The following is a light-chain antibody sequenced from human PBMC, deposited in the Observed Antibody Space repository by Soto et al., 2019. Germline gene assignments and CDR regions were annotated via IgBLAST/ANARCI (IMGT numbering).Light chain of an antibody. CDR3: LQDFAYPLT. J-gene: IGKJ4*01. V-gene: IGKV1-6*01. CDR1: QGVSND. CDR2: AAS. Sequence: AIQMTQSPPSLSASVGDIVPITCRASQGVSNDVGWYQQKPGKAPRLLIYAASTLQSGVPSRFSCSHSATDFTLTISSLQPEDFATYYGLQDFAYPLTFGGGTKVVIK.